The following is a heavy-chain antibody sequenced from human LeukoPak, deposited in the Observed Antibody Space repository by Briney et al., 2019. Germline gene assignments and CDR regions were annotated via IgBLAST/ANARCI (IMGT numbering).Heavy chain of an antibody. CDR3: ARGANSQWELLHFDH. CDR1: GYTFTSYH. V-gene: IGHV1-18*04. D-gene: IGHD1-26*01. Sequence: ASVKVSCKASGYTFTSYHINWVRQAPGQGLEWMGGISVYNGNTNYAQKLQGRVTMTTDTSTSTAYMELRSLRSDGTAVYYCARGANSQWELLHFDHWGQGTLVTVSS. J-gene: IGHJ4*02. CDR2: ISVYNGNT.